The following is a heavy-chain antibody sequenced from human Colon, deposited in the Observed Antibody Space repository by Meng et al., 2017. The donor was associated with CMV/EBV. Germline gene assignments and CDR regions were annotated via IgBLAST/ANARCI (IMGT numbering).Heavy chain of an antibody. CDR2: IYYTGGT. CDR3: TRETGGSSLAY. Sequence: HRKEPGPTLVKPSETLSLTCPVAGRPISSPSYYWAWVRQPPGKGLEWIGSIYYTGGTFYSPSLKSRVTISIDTSKNHFSLKLNSVTAADTAMYYCTRETGGSSLAYWGQGILVTVSS. CDR1: GRPISSPSYY. V-gene: IGHV4-39*02. J-gene: IGHJ4*02. D-gene: IGHD6-13*01.